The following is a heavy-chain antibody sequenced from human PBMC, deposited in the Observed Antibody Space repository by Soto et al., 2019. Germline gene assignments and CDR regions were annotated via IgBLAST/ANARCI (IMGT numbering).Heavy chain of an antibody. CDR3: AKVEIKAAAGIDY. CDR2: ISGSGGST. Sequence: CVPHRHSCTSSGFTFISYAMSWVRQAPGKGLEWVSAISGSGGSTYYADSVKGRFTISRDNSKNTLYLQMNSLRAEDTAVYYCAKVEIKAAAGIDYWGQGTLVTVSS. V-gene: IGHV3-23*01. J-gene: IGHJ4*02. CDR1: GFTFISYA. D-gene: IGHD6-13*01.